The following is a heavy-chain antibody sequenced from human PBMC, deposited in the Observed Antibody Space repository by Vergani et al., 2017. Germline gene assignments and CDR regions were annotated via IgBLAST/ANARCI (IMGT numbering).Heavy chain of an antibody. CDR1: GGSISSYY. CDR2: IYYSGST. CDR3: ARWFGP. J-gene: IGHJ5*02. Sequence: QVQLQESGPGLVKPSETLSFTCTVSGGSISSYYWSWIRQPPGKGLEWIGYIYYSGSTNYNPSLKSRVTISVDTSKNQFSLKLSSATAADTAVYYCARWFGPWGQGTLVTVSS. V-gene: IGHV4-59*01.